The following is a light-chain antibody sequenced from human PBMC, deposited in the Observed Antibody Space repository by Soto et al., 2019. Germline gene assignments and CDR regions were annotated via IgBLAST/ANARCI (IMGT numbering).Light chain of an antibody. Sequence: EIVLTQFPGTLSLSPGESATLSCSASQSVSSSYLAWYQQKPGQAPRVLIYGASSRASGIPDRFSGSGSGTDFTLTISRLEPEDFAVYYCQQCGSSPLTFGGGTRVEIK. V-gene: IGKV3-20*01. CDR1: QSVSSSY. CDR2: GAS. CDR3: QQCGSSPLT. J-gene: IGKJ4*01.